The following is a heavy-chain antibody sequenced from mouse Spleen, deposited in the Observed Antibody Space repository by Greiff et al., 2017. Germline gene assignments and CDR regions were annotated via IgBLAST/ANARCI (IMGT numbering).Heavy chain of an antibody. CDR1: GFSLTSYG. CDR2: IWRGGST. CDR3: AKNRITTVVDYAMDY. J-gene: IGHJ4*01. Sequence: QVQLQQSGPGLVQPSQSLSITCTVSGFSLTSYGVHWVRQSPGKGLEWLGVIWRGGSTDYNAAFMSRLSITKDNSKSQVFFKMNSLQADDTAIYYCAKNRITTVVDYAMDYWGQGTSVTVSS. V-gene: IGHV2-5*01. D-gene: IGHD1-1*01.